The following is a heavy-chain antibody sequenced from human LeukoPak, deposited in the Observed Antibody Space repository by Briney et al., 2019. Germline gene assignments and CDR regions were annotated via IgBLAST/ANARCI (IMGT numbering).Heavy chain of an antibody. J-gene: IGHJ4*02. CDR1: GFTFSSYA. V-gene: IGHV3-30-3*01. CDR3: ARVPTGSYGLYYFDY. Sequence: GGSLRLSCAASGFTFSSYAMHWVRQAPGKGLEWVAVISYDGSNKYYADSVKGRFTTSRDNSKNTLYLQMNSLRAEDTAVYYCARVPTGSYGLYYFDYWGQGTLVTVSS. D-gene: IGHD5-18*01. CDR2: ISYDGSNK.